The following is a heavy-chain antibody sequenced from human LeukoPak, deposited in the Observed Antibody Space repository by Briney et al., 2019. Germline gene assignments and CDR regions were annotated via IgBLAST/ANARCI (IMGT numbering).Heavy chain of an antibody. J-gene: IGHJ6*02. CDR3: ARVMFRGGGSYGMDV. CDR1: GFTFSDYY. D-gene: IGHD3-10*01. V-gene: IGHV3-7*01. CDR2: IKQDGSEK. Sequence: PGGSLRLSCAASGFTFSDYYMSWIRQAPGKGLEWVANIKQDGSEKYYVDSVKGRFTISRDNAKNSLYLQMNSLRAEDTAVYYCARVMFRGGGSYGMDVWGQGTTVTVSS.